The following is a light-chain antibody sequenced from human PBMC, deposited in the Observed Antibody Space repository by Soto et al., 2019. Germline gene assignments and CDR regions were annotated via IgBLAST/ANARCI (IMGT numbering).Light chain of an antibody. CDR3: QQYGSSPET. CDR2: DVS. Sequence: EIVLTQSPGTLSLSPGERATLSCRASQSVSSAYLAWYQQKPGQAPRLLMYDVSSRATGIPDRLSGSGSGTDFTLTVTSLEPEAFALYYCQQYGSSPETLAQGTKVDTK. J-gene: IGKJ1*01. V-gene: IGKV3-20*01. CDR1: QSVSSAY.